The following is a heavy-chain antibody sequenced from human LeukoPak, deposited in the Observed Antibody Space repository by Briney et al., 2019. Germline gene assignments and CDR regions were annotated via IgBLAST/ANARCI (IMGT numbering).Heavy chain of an antibody. J-gene: IGHJ5*02. Sequence: GGSLRLSCAASGFNFANHAMSWVRQTAGKGLEWVSAISGGGDITYYADSVKGRFTISRDNSKDTLFLQMHSLRPGDTAVYYCATDSYDYTWGQGTLVTVSS. CDR2: ISGGGDIT. V-gene: IGHV3-23*01. CDR3: ATDSYDYT. CDR1: GFNFANHA. D-gene: IGHD4-11*01.